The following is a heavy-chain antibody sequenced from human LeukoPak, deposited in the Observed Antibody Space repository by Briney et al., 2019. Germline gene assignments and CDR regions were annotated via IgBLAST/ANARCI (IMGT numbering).Heavy chain of an antibody. J-gene: IGHJ4*02. CDR1: GGSISSSIYY. CDR3: ARARRRGYSYDIFDY. Sequence: SETLSLTCTVSGGSISSSIYYWGWIRQPPGKGLEWVGSIYYSGSTYYNPSLKSRVTISVDTSKNQFSLKLSSVTAADTAVYYCARARRRGYSYDIFDYWGQGTLVTASS. D-gene: IGHD5-18*01. V-gene: IGHV4-39*07. CDR2: IYYSGST.